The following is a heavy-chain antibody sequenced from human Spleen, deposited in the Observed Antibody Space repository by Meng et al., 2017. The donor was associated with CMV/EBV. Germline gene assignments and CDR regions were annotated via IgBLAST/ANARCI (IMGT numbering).Heavy chain of an antibody. CDR3: ASLKLGTFEFFDY. J-gene: IGHJ4*02. D-gene: IGHD7-27*01. Sequence: VGSLILSCAASGFTFSDYYMSWIRQAAGKGLEWVAYISSSDSTIYYADSVKGRFTISRDNAKSSLYLQMNTLRPEDTALYYCASLKLGTFEFFDYWGLGTLVTVSS. CDR2: ISSSDSTI. CDR1: GFTFSDYY. V-gene: IGHV3-11*01.